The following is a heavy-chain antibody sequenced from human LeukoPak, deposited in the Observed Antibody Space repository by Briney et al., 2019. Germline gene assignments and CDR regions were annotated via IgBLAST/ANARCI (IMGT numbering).Heavy chain of an antibody. V-gene: IGHV4-34*01. J-gene: IGHJ4*02. CDR2: INHSGST. D-gene: IGHD3-10*01. CDR1: GGSFSGYY. CDR3: ARFTTMVPDY. Sequence: PSETLSLTCAVYGGSFSGYYWSWIRQPPGNGLEWIGEINHSGSTNYNPSLKSRVTISVDTSKNQFSLKLSSVTAADTAVYYCARFTTMVPDYWGQGTLVTVSS.